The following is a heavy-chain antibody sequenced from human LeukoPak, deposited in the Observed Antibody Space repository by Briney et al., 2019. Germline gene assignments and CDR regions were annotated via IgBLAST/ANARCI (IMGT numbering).Heavy chain of an antibody. V-gene: IGHV3-21*01. CDR2: ISSSSSYI. D-gene: IGHD1-26*01. CDR3: AKDRLRVEWELLLAFGY. J-gene: IGHJ4*02. CDR1: GFTFSSYS. Sequence: GGSLRLSCAASGFTFSSYSMNWVRQAPGKGLEWVSSISSSSSYIYYADSVKGRFTISRDNAKNSLYLQMNSLRAEDTAVYYCAKDRLRVEWELLLAFGYWGQGTLVTVSS.